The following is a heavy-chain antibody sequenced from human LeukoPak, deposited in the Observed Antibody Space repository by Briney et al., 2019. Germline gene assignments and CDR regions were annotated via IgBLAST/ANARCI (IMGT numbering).Heavy chain of an antibody. CDR3: AGDYVFGVGAFDI. V-gene: IGHV4-31*03. J-gene: IGHJ3*02. CDR2: IYYSGST. D-gene: IGHD3-10*01. Sequence: PSQTLSLTCTVSGGSISSGGYYWSWIRQHPGKGLEWIGYIYYSGSTYYNPSLKSRVTISVDTSKNQFSLKLSSVTASDTAVYYCAGDYVFGVGAFDIWGQGTMVTVSS. CDR1: GGSISSGGYY.